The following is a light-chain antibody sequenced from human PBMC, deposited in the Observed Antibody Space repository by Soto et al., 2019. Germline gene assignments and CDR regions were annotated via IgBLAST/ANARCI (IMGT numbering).Light chain of an antibody. V-gene: IGKV1-5*03. CDR3: QQYNSYST. CDR1: RSISSW. J-gene: IGKJ1*01. Sequence: DIEMTQSPSTLSASVGDRVTITCRASRSISSWLAWYQQKPGKAPKLLIYKASSLESGVPSRLSGSASGTEFTLTISSLKPDDFATYYCQQYNSYSTFGQGTKVDIK. CDR2: KAS.